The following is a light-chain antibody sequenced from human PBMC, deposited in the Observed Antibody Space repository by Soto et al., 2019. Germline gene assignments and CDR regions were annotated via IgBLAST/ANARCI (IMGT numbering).Light chain of an antibody. J-gene: IGLJ2*01. CDR1: SGDIGSYTY. CDR2: EVT. V-gene: IGLV2-14*01. Sequence: QSALTQPASVSGSPGQSITISCTGTSGDIGSYTYVSWYQQYPGKAPKLLISEVTNRPSGVSNRLSGSKSGNTASLTISGLQAEDEAHYYCSSYTTNSPPVVFGGGTKLTVL. CDR3: SSYTTNSPPVV.